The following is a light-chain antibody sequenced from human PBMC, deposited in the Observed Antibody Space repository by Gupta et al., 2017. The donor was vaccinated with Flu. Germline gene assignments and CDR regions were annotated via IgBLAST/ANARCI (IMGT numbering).Light chain of an antibody. Sequence: NFILTQPHSVSDSPGKTETSSCTVTSGSIATTYVQWYQQRPGRSPTTVILVDNQRLRGAPDLSSGSFDTSSNSASPLTTGLHTEEEADDYCHSADSNTSDGVFGGGTRLTVL. CDR2: VDN. CDR1: SGSIATTY. J-gene: IGLJ3*02. V-gene: IGLV6-57*01. CDR3: HSADSNTSDGV.